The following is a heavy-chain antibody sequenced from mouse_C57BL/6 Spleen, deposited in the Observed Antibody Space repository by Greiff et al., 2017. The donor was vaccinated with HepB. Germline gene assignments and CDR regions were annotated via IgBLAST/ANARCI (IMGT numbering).Heavy chain of an antibody. Sequence: QVQLKESGAELVRPGASVTLSCKASGYTFTDYEMHWVKQTPVHGLEWIGAIDPETGGTAYNQKFKGKAILTADKSSSTAYMELRSLTSEDSAVYYCTRHYYGSSPYYFDYWGQGTTLTVSS. V-gene: IGHV1-15*01. CDR1: GYTFTDYE. CDR3: TRHYYGSSPYYFDY. D-gene: IGHD1-1*01. J-gene: IGHJ2*01. CDR2: IDPETGGT.